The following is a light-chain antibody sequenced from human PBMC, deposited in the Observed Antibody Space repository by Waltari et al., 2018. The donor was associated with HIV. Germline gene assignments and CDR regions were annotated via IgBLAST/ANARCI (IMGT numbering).Light chain of an antibody. J-gene: IGLJ3*02. CDR2: GNT. V-gene: IGLV1-40*01. CDR3: QSYDSSLSGSWV. CDR1: TSNIGAGYD. Sequence: QSVLTQPPSVSGAPGQRVSISCTGSTSNIGAGYDVHWYHQVPGTAPKLLIFGNTNRPSGVPDRISGSKSGTSASLAISGLRAEDEAYYYWQSYDSSLSGSWVFGGGTKLTVL.